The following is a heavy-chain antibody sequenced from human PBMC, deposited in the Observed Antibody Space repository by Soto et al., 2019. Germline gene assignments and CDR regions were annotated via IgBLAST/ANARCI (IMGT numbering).Heavy chain of an antibody. CDR1: GGSISSGGYS. Sequence: PSETLPLTRAVSGGSISSGGYSWSCIRQPPGKGLEWIGYIYHSGSTYYNPSLKSRVTISVDRSKNQFSLKLSSVTAADTAVYYCARVDSNYYGSGNAFDIWGQGTMVTVSS. J-gene: IGHJ3*02. CDR3: ARVDSNYYGSGNAFDI. D-gene: IGHD3-10*01. CDR2: IYHSGST. V-gene: IGHV4-30-2*01.